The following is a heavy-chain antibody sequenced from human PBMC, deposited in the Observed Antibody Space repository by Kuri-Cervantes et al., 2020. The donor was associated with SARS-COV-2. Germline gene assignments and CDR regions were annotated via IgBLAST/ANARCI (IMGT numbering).Heavy chain of an antibody. D-gene: IGHD3-10*01. CDR1: GFTFSSYG. CDR2: IRYDGSNK. Sequence: GESLKISCAASGFTFSSYGMHWVRQAPGKGLEWVAFIRYDGSNKYYADSVKGRFTISRDNSESTLYLQMNSLRAEDTAVYYCAKDRRGSGPFDYWGQGTLVTVSS. V-gene: IGHV3-30*02. CDR3: AKDRRGSGPFDY. J-gene: IGHJ4*02.